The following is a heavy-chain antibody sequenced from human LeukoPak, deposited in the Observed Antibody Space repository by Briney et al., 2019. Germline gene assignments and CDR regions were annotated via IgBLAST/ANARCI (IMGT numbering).Heavy chain of an antibody. CDR3: AKDLEVYATPHNAFDI. D-gene: IGHD2-8*02. CDR1: GFTYSSYS. CDR2: INSRSTTI. Sequence: GGSLRLSCAASGFTYSSYSMNWVRQAPGKGLEWVSHINSRSTTIYHADSVKGRFTISRDNAKNTLYLQMNSLRAEDTAVYYCAKDLEVYATPHNAFDIWGQGTMVTVSS. V-gene: IGHV3-48*01. J-gene: IGHJ3*02.